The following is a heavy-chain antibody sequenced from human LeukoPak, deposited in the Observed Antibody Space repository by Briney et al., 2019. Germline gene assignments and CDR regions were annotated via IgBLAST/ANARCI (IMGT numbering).Heavy chain of an antibody. CDR3: ARVNYYYYYGMDV. CDR1: GFTFSSYW. J-gene: IGHJ6*02. Sequence: GGSLRLSCAASGFTFSSYWMSWVRQAPGKGLEWVANIKQDGSEKYYVDSVKGRFTISRDNAKSSLYLQMNSLRAEDTAVYYCARVNYYYYYGMDVWGQGTTVTVSS. V-gene: IGHV3-7*01. CDR2: IKQDGSEK.